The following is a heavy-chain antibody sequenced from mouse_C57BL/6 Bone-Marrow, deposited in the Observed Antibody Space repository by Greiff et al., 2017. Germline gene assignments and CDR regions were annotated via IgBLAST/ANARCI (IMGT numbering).Heavy chain of an antibody. J-gene: IGHJ4*01. Sequence: VQLQQSGPELVKPGASVKISCKASGYSFTDYNMNWVKQSNGKSLEWIGVINPNYGTTSYNQKFKGKATLTVDQSSSTAYMQLNRLTSEDSAVYYCAGTVVANYYAMDYWGQGTSVTVSS. CDR2: INPNYGTT. CDR1: GYSFTDYN. CDR3: AGTVVANYYAMDY. D-gene: IGHD1-1*01. V-gene: IGHV1-39*01.